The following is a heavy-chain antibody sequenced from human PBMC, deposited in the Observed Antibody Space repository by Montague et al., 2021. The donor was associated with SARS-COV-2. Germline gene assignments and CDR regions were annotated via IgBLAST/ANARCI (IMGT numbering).Heavy chain of an antibody. D-gene: IGHD2/OR15-2a*01. CDR2: TYYRSKWYD. V-gene: IGHV6-1*01. CDR1: GDSVSSNRAA. CDR3: VGGNLWFDS. Sequence: FSLSGDSVSSNRAAWSWIRQSPSRGPEWLGRTYYRSKWYDDYAVSVRGRLTITPDTSKNQFSLHLTSVTPEDTAVYYCVGGNLWFDSWGRGTLVTVSS. J-gene: IGHJ5*01.